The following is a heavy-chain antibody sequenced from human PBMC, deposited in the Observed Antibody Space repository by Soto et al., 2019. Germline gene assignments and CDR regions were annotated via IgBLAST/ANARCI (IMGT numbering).Heavy chain of an antibody. CDR3: ASHGGVAGTYYYYGMDV. D-gene: IGHD3-16*01. Sequence: ASVKVSCKASGYTFTGYYMHWVRQAPGQGLEWMGWINPNSGGTNYAQKFQGRVTMTRDTSISAAYMELSRLRSDDTAVYYCASHGGVAGTYYYYGMDVWGQGTTVTVS. V-gene: IGHV1-2*02. CDR1: GYTFTGYY. CDR2: INPNSGGT. J-gene: IGHJ6*02.